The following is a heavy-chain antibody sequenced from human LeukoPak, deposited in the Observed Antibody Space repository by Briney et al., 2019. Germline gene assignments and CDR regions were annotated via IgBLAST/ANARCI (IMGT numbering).Heavy chain of an antibody. Sequence: SETLSLTCAVSGYSISSGYYWGWIRQPPGKGLEWIGSIYHSGSTYYNPSLKSRVTISVDTSKNQFSLKLSSVTAADTAVYYCAGDDYYGSGSYWPLYYYYGMDVWGKGTTVTVSS. D-gene: IGHD3-10*01. CDR1: GYSISSGYY. CDR3: AGDDYYGSGSYWPLYYYYGMDV. J-gene: IGHJ6*04. V-gene: IGHV4-38-2*02. CDR2: IYHSGST.